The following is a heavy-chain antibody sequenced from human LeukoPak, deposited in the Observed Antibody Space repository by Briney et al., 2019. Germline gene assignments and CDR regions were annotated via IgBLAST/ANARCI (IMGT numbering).Heavy chain of an antibody. V-gene: IGHV3-30*02. J-gene: IGHJ4*02. CDR3: AKDGGTSWIFDY. CDR1: GFTFSSYG. CDR2: IRFDGSNK. D-gene: IGHD2-2*03. Sequence: PGGSLRLSCAASGFTFSSYGMHWVRQAPGKGLEGVAFIRFDGSNKYYADSVKGRFTISRDNSINTLYVQMNSLRPEDTAMYYCAKDGGTSWIFDYWGQGTLVTVSS.